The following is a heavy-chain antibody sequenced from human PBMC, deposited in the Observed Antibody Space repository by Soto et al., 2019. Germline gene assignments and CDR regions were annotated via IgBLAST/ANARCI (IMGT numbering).Heavy chain of an antibody. V-gene: IGHV4-38-2*02. CDR3: ARERTYYYDSSGYYSSKNWFDP. Sequence: SETLSLTCAVSGDYISNGYHWAWIRQSPGKRLEWVASIYPSGTTYYNPSLTSRVTISVDLSKNQFSLKLNSVTAADTAVYYCARERTYYYDSSGYYSSKNWFDPWGRGTLVTVSS. CDR2: IYPSGTT. D-gene: IGHD3-22*01. CDR1: GDYISNGYH. J-gene: IGHJ5*02.